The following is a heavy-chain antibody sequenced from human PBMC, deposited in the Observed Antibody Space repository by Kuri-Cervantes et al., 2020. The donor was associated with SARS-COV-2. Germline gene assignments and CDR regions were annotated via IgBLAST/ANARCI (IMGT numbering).Heavy chain of an antibody. D-gene: IGHD5-18*01. CDR2: IYTSGST. Sequence: SETLSLTCTVSGGSISSYYWSWIRQPAGKGLEWIGRIYTSGSTSYNPSLKSRVTMSVDTSKNQFSLKLSSVTAADTAVYYCATAEDTARPWYFDLWGRGTLVTVSS. V-gene: IGHV4-4*07. CDR3: ATAEDTARPWYFDL. J-gene: IGHJ2*01. CDR1: GGSISSYY.